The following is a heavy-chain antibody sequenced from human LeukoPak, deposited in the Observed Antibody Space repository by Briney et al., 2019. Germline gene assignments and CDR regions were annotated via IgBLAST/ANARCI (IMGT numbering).Heavy chain of an antibody. J-gene: IGHJ6*03. CDR1: GFTFSNYW. V-gene: IGHV3-53*01. CDR2: VYSGGST. Sequence: PGGSLRLSCAPSGFTFSNYWMSWVRQAPGRGLEWVSGVYSGGSTYYADSVKGRFTISRDNSKNTLYLQMNSLRVEDTAVYYCAKGASYQPFYYCYMDVWGKGTTVTVSS. CDR3: AKGASYQPFYYCYMDV. D-gene: IGHD1-26*01.